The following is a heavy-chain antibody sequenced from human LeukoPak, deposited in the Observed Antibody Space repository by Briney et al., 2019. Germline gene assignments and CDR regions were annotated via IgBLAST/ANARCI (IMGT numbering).Heavy chain of an antibody. V-gene: IGHV3-9*01. CDR1: GFTFDDYA. Sequence: GGSLRLSCAASGFTFDDYAMHWVRQAPGKGLEWVSGISWNSGSIGYADSVKGRFTISRDNSKNTLYLQMNSLRAEDTAVYYCARDSVGATNYFDYWGQGTLVTVSS. CDR3: ARDSVGATNYFDY. D-gene: IGHD1-26*01. J-gene: IGHJ4*02. CDR2: ISWNSGSI.